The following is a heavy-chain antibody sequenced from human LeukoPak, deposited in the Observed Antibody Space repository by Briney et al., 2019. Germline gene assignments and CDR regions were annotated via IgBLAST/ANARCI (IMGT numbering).Heavy chain of an antibody. J-gene: IGHJ4*02. CDR3: ARGMFGGYCTDY. CDR1: GFTFSSYG. CDR2: IKSDGTSI. D-gene: IGHD3-3*01. Sequence: GGSLRLSCAASGFTFSSYGMHWVRQAPGKGLVWVSRIKSDGTSINYADSVKGRFTISRDNTKNTVYLQMNSLTAEDTAVYYCARGMFGGYCTDYWGQGTLVTVSS. V-gene: IGHV3-74*01.